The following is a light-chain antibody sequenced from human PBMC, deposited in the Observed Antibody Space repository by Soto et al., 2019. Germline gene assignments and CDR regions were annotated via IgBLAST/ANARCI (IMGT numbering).Light chain of an antibody. CDR2: KAS. V-gene: IGKV1-5*03. CDR1: QTISSW. Sequence: MTQSPSTLSGSVGDRVTITCRASQTISSWLAWYQQKPGKAPKLLIYKASTLKSGVPSRFSGSGSGTEFTLTISSLQPDDFATYYCQQYDTYPWTFGQGTKVDIK. J-gene: IGKJ1*01. CDR3: QQYDTYPWT.